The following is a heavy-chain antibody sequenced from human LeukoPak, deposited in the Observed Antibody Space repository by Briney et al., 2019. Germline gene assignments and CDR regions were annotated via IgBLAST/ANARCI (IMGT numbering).Heavy chain of an antibody. CDR1: GYTFTSYD. D-gene: IGHD1-7*01. J-gene: IGHJ4*02. V-gene: IGHV1-8*03. Sequence: GASVNVSGKASGYTFTSYDINWVRQATGQGLEWMGWMNPNSGNTGYAQKFQGRVTITRNNSISTAYMELSSLRSEDTAVYYCARGRGKLELYYFDYWGQGTLVTVSS. CDR2: MNPNSGNT. CDR3: ARGRGKLELYYFDY.